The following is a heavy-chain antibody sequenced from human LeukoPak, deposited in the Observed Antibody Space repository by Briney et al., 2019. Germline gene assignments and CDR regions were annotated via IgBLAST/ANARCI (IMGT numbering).Heavy chain of an antibody. Sequence: PSETLSLTCTVFGGSISGYYSSWIRQPPGKGLEWIGYIFYSGSTNYNPSLKSRVTISVDTSQNQFSLKLTSVTAADTALYYCARDAVAGHGDLDYWGQGTQVTVSS. V-gene: IGHV4-59*01. CDR1: GGSISGYY. D-gene: IGHD6-19*01. CDR2: IFYSGST. CDR3: ARDAVAGHGDLDY. J-gene: IGHJ4*02.